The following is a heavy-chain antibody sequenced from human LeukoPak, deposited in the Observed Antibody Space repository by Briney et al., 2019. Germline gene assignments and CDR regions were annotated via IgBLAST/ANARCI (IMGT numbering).Heavy chain of an antibody. CDR3: AKVKTYYDFWSGYLD. Sequence: GGSLRLSCAASGFTFSSYSMNWVRQAPGKGLEWVSSISSSSSYIYYADSVKGRFTISRDNAKNSLYLQMNSLRAEDTAVYYCAKVKTYYDFWSGYLDWGQGTLVTVSS. J-gene: IGHJ4*02. D-gene: IGHD3-3*01. V-gene: IGHV3-21*01. CDR1: GFTFSSYS. CDR2: ISSSSSYI.